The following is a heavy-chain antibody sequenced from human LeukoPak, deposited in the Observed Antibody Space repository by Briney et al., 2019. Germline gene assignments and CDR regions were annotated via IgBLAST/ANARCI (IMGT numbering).Heavy chain of an antibody. Sequence: PSETLSLTCTVSGGSISSYYWSWIRQPPGKGLEWIGYIYYNGSTNYNPSLKSRVTISVDTSKNQFSLKLSSVTAADTAVYYCARDGYNTRGYYYMDVWGKGTTVTVSS. V-gene: IGHV4-59*01. CDR1: GGSISSYY. D-gene: IGHD5-24*01. J-gene: IGHJ6*03. CDR2: IYYNGST. CDR3: ARDGYNTRGYYYMDV.